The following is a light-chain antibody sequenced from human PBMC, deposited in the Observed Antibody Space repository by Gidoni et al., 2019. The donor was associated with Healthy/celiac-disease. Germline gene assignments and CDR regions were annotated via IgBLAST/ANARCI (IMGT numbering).Light chain of an antibody. Sequence: DVSMTQSPDSLASSLGERATINCKSSQSVLYTSNNKNYLAWYQQKPGQPPKLLIYWASTRESGVPDRLSGSGSGTDFTITISSLQAEDVAVYYCQQYYSTPLTFGGGTKVEIK. CDR2: WAS. CDR1: QSVLYTSNNKNY. CDR3: QQYYSTPLT. V-gene: IGKV4-1*01. J-gene: IGKJ4*01.